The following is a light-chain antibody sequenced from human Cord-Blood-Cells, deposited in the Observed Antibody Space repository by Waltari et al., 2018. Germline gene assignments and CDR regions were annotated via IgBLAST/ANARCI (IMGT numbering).Light chain of an antibody. V-gene: IGLV3-25*02. CDR2: QDS. CDR3: QSADSSGTWV. CDR1: ALPKQY. Sequence: SYELTQPPSVSVSPGQTARITCSGDALPKQYAYWYQQKPGQAPVLVLYQDSERPSGIPVRFSGSSSGTTVTLTISGVQAEDEADYYCQSADSSGTWVFGGGTKLTVL. J-gene: IGLJ3*02.